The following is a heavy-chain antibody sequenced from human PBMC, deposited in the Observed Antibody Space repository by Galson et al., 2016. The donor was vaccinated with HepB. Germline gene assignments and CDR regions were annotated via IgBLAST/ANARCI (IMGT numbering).Heavy chain of an antibody. Sequence: SVKVSCKASGYTFTDYNIHWVRQAPGRGLEWMAWINPKSGDTKSAQKFQGRVTMTSDMSISTAYLELSRLTSDDTAAYYCVRAIRTGPAAGAYWGQGTLVTVSS. CDR3: VRAIRTGPAAGAY. V-gene: IGHV1-2*02. J-gene: IGHJ4*02. CDR2: INPKSGDT. D-gene: IGHD2-2*01. CDR1: GYTFTDYN.